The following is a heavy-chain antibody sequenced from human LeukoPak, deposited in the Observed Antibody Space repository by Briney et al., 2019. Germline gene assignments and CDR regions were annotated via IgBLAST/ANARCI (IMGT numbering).Heavy chain of an antibody. J-gene: IGHJ4*02. CDR2: INPNSGGT. CDR1: GYTFTGYY. D-gene: IGHD2-2*01. V-gene: IGHV1-2*02. Sequence: ASVKVSCKASGYTFTGYYIHWLRQAPGQGLEWMGWINPNSGGTNYAPKFQGLVTMSSDTSITTAYMELNRLISDDTAVYYCARTKPPCTSCLLLDYWGRGTLVTVSS. CDR3: ARTKPPCTSCLLLDY.